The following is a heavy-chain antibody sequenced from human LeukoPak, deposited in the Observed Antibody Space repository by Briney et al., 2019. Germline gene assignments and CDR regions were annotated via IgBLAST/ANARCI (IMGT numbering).Heavy chain of an antibody. CDR1: GFTFSSYG. V-gene: IGHV3-30*02. CDR3: ARASYYYDSSGLYWFDP. Sequence: GGSLRLSCGASGFTFSSYGIHWVRQAPGKGLEWVAFIRYDGSEKYYADSRKGRFTISRDNSKNNLYLQMNSLRVEDTAVYYCARASYYYDSSGLYWFDPWGQGTLVTVSS. D-gene: IGHD3-22*01. CDR2: IRYDGSEK. J-gene: IGHJ5*02.